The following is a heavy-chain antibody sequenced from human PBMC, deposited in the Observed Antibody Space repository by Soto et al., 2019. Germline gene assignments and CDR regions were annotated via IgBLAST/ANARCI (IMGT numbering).Heavy chain of an antibody. CDR3: AREVDYRGVFDY. J-gene: IGHJ4*02. D-gene: IGHD4-4*01. Sequence: QVQLVEAGGGVVQPGRSLRLSCAASGFTFSSYAMNWVRQAPGKGLEWVAVISYDGSKKYHADSVKGRFTISRDSSRNTLYLQMSSLRAEDTAVYYCAREVDYRGVFDYWGQGTLVTVSS. V-gene: IGHV3-30-3*01. CDR2: ISYDGSKK. CDR1: GFTFSSYA.